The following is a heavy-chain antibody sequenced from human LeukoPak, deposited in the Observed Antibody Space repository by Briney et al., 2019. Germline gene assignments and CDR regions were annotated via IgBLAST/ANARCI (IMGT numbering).Heavy chain of an antibody. J-gene: IGHJ4*02. Sequence: PGGSLRLSCAVSGFTFSSYSMSWVRQAPGKGLEWVSSISSSSSYIYNADSVKGRFTISRDNAKNTLYLQMNSLRAEDTAVYYCARDLSYYFDYWGQGTLVTVSS. V-gene: IGHV3-21*01. CDR3: ARDLSYYFDY. CDR1: GFTFSSYS. CDR2: ISSSSSYI.